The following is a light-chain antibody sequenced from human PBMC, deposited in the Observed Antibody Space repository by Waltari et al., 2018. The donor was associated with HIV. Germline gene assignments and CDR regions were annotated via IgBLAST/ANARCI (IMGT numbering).Light chain of an antibody. CDR2: EVS. Sequence: QSALTQPASVSGSPGQSITISCTGTSSDIGGYNYVSWYQQHPGKAPKLLIYEVSNRPSGVSNRFSGSKSGSTASLTVSGLQTEDEADYYCSSYTSNNTVLFGGGTEVTVL. CDR1: SSDIGGYNY. CDR3: SSYTSNNTVL. V-gene: IGLV2-14*01. J-gene: IGLJ2*01.